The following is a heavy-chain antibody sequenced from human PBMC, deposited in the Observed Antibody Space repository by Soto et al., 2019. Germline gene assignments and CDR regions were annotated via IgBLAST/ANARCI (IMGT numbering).Heavy chain of an antibody. CDR3: ARDRGDRAYFDY. J-gene: IGHJ4*02. V-gene: IGHV3-7*05. CDR2: IKQDGSEK. CDR1: GVTFSSYW. Sequence: GGSLTLSCAASGVTFSSYWMSWVRQAPGEGLEWVANIKQDGSEKYYVDSVKGRFTISRDNAKTSLYLQMNSLRAEDTAVYYCARDRGDRAYFDYWGQGTLVTVSS. D-gene: IGHD2-21*02.